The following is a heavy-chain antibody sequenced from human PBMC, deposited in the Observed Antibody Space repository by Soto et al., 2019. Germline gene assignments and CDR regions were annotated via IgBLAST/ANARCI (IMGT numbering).Heavy chain of an antibody. V-gene: IGHV3-74*01. Sequence: EVQLVVSGGGSVQPRGSLRFSWPASGFTFTNYWMHWVRQVPGKGLVWVSRINNDGSGTSYADSVKGRFTISRDNAKNTLYLQMNSLRAEDTAVNYCTTAFEYWGRGTLVTVSS. CDR2: INNDGSGT. J-gene: IGHJ4*02. CDR3: TTAFEY. CDR1: GFTFTNYW.